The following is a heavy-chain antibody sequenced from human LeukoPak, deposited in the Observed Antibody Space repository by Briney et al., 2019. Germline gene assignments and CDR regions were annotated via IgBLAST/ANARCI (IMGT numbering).Heavy chain of an antibody. Sequence: GASVNVSFTASGYTLTSYYLHWVRQAPGQGLEWMAIINPSGGSTSHAQKFQGRVTMTRDTSASTAYMELSSLRSEDTDVYYCARCRSDSSGYYHRSWYYYGMDVWGQGTTVTVSS. CDR3: ARCRSDSSGYYHRSWYYYGMDV. CDR2: INPSGGST. J-gene: IGHJ6*02. CDR1: GYTLTSYY. V-gene: IGHV1-46*01. D-gene: IGHD3-22*01.